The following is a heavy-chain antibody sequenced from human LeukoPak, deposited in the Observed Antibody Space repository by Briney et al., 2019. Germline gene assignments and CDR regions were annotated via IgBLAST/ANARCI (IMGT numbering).Heavy chain of an antibody. CDR2: ISYDGSNK. D-gene: IGHD5-18*01. CDR1: GFIFSNFA. Sequence: ERSLRLSCAASGFIFSNFAIHWVRQVPGKGLEWVAVISYDGSNKYYADSVKGRFTISRDNSKNTVYLQMDSLRAEDTAVYYCARDRADGYNYGDYFDNWGQGTLVTVSS. CDR3: ARDRADGYNYGDYFDN. J-gene: IGHJ4*02. V-gene: IGHV3-30*14.